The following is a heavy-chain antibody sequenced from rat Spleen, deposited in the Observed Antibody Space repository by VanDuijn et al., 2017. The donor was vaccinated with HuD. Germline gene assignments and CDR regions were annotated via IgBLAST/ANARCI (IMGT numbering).Heavy chain of an antibody. V-gene: IGHV5-25*01. CDR3: TRDDYYSAVFDY. Sequence: EVQLVESGGGLVQPGRSLRLSCAASGFIVSDYHMAWVRQAPTKGLEWVASINSGGDNTYFRDSVKGRFTISRDNEKSTLYLQMDSLRSEDTATYYCTRDDYYSAVFDYWGQGVMVTVSS. CDR1: GFIVSDYH. J-gene: IGHJ2*01. CDR2: INSGGDNT. D-gene: IGHD1-1*01.